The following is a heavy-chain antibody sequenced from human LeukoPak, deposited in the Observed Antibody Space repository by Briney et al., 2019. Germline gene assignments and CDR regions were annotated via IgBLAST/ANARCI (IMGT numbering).Heavy chain of an antibody. V-gene: IGHV3-23*01. CDR2: ISSGDRT. D-gene: IGHD3-9*01. Sequence: GGSLRLSCAASGFTFSSYAMNWVRQAPGKGLKWVAGISSGDRTFHAESVKGRFTISRDKSKDTLYLQMNSLRAEDTAVYYCAKDATASPYFHWFDNWGQGTQVIVSS. CDR3: AKDATASPYFHWFDN. J-gene: IGHJ4*02. CDR1: GFTFSSYA.